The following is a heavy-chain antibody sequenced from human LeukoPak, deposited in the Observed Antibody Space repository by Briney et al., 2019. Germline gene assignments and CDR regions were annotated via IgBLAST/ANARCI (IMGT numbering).Heavy chain of an antibody. CDR3: AREYCGGDCYPPGWFDP. D-gene: IGHD2-21*02. CDR1: GGIFSSYT. V-gene: IGHV1-69*04. J-gene: IGHJ5*02. Sequence: GSSVNVSCKASGGIFSSYTISGVRQPPGQQVAWMGRINPILGIENKAHKLHGRVTISADKTTSPYYMELSSLRSEDTAVYYCAREYCGGDCYPPGWFDPWGQGTLVTVSS. CDR2: INPILGIE.